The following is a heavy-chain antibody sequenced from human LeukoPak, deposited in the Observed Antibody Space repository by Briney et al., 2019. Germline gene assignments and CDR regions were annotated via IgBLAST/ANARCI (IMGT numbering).Heavy chain of an antibody. CDR1: GGSISSYY. CDR2: IYYSGST. CDR3: ARIEFYYYGMDV. Sequence: PSETLSLTCTVSGGSISSYYWSWIRQPPGKGLEWIGYIYYSGSTNYNPSLKSRVTISVDTSKNQFSLKLSSVTAADTAVYYCARIEFYYYGMDVWGQGTMVTVSS. D-gene: IGHD3-10*01. J-gene: IGHJ6*02. V-gene: IGHV4-59*01.